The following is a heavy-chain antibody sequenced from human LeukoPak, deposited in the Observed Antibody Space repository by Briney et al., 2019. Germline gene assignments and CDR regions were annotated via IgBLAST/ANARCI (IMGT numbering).Heavy chain of an antibody. CDR1: GGSIRSYY. D-gene: IGHD6-19*01. CDR3: AREAKHSSGGYVEDMDY. Sequence: SKTLSLTCAVSGGSIRSYYFSWIRQPPGKGLEWIGYIYYSGSTNYNPSLKSRVTISVDTSKNQFSLKLSSVTAADTAVYYCAREAKHSSGGYVEDMDYWGQGTLVTVSS. CDR2: IYYSGST. J-gene: IGHJ4*02. V-gene: IGHV4-59*01.